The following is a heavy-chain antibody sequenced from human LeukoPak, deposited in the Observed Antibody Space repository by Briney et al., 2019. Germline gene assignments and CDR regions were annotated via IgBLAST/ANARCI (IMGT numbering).Heavy chain of an antibody. J-gene: IGHJ4*02. CDR2: IYYSGGT. D-gene: IGHD6-13*01. CDR1: GGSMSNYY. Sequence: SETLSLTCTVSGGSMSNYYWSWIRQPPGKGLEWIGYIYYSGGTNYNPSLKSRVTISVDTSKDQFSLKLSSVTAADTAVYYCARVAAAGAFFGYWGQGTLVTVSS. CDR3: ARVAAAGAFFGY. V-gene: IGHV4-59*01.